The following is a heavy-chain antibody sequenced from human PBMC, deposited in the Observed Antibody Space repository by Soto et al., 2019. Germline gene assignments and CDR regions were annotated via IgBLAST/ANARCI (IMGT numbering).Heavy chain of an antibody. D-gene: IGHD2-21*01. CDR2: INAGNGNT. V-gene: IGHV1-3*01. CDR3: ARGVHMDGMDV. CDR1: GDTFTSYA. J-gene: IGHJ6*02. Sequence: ASVKVSCKASGDTFTSYAMHWVRQAPGQGLEWMGWINAGNGNTKYSQKFQGRVTITRDTSASTAYMELSSLRSEDTAVYYCARGVHMDGMDVWGQGTTVTVSS.